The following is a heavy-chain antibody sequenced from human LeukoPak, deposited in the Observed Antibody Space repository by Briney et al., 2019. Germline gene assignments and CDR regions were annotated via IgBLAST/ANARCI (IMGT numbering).Heavy chain of an antibody. CDR2: IKQDGSEK. V-gene: IGHV3-7*01. CDR3: ARDKTHCTNGVCYTKYYFDY. D-gene: IGHD2-8*01. J-gene: IGHJ4*02. CDR1: GFTFSSYW. Sequence: GGSLRLSCAASGFTFSSYWMTWVRQAPGKGLEWVANIKQDGSEKYYVDSVKGRFTISRDNAKNPLYLQMNSLRAEDTAVYYCARDKTHCTNGVCYTKYYFDYWGQGTLVTVSS.